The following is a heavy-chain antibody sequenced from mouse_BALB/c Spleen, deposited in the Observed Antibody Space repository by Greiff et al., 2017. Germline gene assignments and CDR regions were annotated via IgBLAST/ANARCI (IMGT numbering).Heavy chain of an antibody. J-gene: IGHJ4*01. V-gene: IGHV1-18*01. CDR1: GYTFTDYN. CDR3: ARGDGNYRKAMDY. Sequence: SGPELVKPGASVKISCKASGYTFTDYNMNWVKQSHGQSLEWIGDINPNNGGTIYNQKFKGKATLTVDKSSSTAYMELRSLTSEDTAVYYCARGDGNYRKAMDYWGQGTSVTVSS. D-gene: IGHD2-1*01. CDR2: INPNNGGT.